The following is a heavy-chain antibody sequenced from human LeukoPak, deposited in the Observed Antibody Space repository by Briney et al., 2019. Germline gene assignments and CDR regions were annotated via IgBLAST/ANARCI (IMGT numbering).Heavy chain of an antibody. J-gene: IGHJ4*02. D-gene: IGHD4-17*01. CDR2: ITSSSSYI. CDR3: ASSTVSTGYFDY. CDR1: GFTFSSYG. V-gene: IGHV3-21*01. Sequence: GGSLRLSCAASGFTFSSYGMNWVRQAPGKGLEWVSSITSSSSYIYYADSVKGRFTISRDNAKNSLYLQMNSLRAEDTAVYYCASSTVSTGYFDYWGQGTLVTVSS.